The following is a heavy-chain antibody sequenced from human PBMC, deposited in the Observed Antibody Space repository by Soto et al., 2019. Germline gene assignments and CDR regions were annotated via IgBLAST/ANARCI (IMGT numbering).Heavy chain of an antibody. CDR3: AKAPPGRLYRVRDFDY. Sequence: GGSLRLSCAASGFTFSSYAMSWVRQAPGKGLEWVSAISGSGGSTYYADSVKGRFTISRDNSKNTLYLQMNSLRAEDTAVYYCAKAPPGRLYRVRDFDYWGQGTLVTVSS. D-gene: IGHD1-26*01. J-gene: IGHJ4*02. CDR2: ISGSGGST. V-gene: IGHV3-23*01. CDR1: GFTFSSYA.